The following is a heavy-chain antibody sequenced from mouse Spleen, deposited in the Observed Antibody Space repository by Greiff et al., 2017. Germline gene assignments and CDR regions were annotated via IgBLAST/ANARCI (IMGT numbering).Heavy chain of an antibody. CDR3: ARDPGITTVVAGDWYFDV. Sequence: EVKLVESEGGLVQPGSSMKLSCTASGFTFSDYYMAWVRQVPEKGLEWVANINYDGSSTYYLDSLKSRFIISRDNAKNILYLQMSSLKSEDTATYYCARDPGITTVVAGDWYFDVWGAGTTVTVSS. CDR2: INYDGSST. CDR1: GFTFSDYY. J-gene: IGHJ1*01. V-gene: IGHV5-16*01. D-gene: IGHD1-1*01.